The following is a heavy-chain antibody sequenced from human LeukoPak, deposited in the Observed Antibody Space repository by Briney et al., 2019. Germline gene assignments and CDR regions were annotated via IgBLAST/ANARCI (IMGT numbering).Heavy chain of an antibody. D-gene: IGHD6-6*01. V-gene: IGHV1-2*02. J-gene: IGHJ4*02. CDR2: INPNSGGT. Sequence: ASVKVSCKASGYTLTGYCMHWVRQAPGQGLEWMGWINPNSGGTNYAQKFQGRVTMTRDTSISTAYMELSRLRSDNTAVYYCARDLDSSSSGVDYWGQGTLVTVSS. CDR1: GYTLTGYC. CDR3: ARDLDSSSSGVDY.